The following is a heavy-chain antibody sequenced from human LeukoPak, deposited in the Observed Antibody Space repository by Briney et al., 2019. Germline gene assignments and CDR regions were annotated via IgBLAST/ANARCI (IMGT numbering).Heavy chain of an antibody. Sequence: GGSLRLSCAASGFTFSSYSMNWVRQAPGKGLEWVSSISGSSSYIDYADSVKGRFTISRDNAKNSLYLQMNSLRAEDTAVYYCAVWEIGDYWGQGTLVTVSS. V-gene: IGHV3-21*01. J-gene: IGHJ4*02. D-gene: IGHD1-26*01. CDR1: GFTFSSYS. CDR3: AVWEIGDY. CDR2: ISGSSSYI.